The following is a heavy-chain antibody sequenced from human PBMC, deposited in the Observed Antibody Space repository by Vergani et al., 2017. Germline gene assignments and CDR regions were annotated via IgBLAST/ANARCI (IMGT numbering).Heavy chain of an antibody. D-gene: IGHD3-3*01. CDR2: IKSKTDGGTT. CDR3: TTDGVAYDFWSGYRIFDY. CDR1: GFTFSSYW. J-gene: IGHJ4*02. Sequence: EVQLVESGGGLVQPGGSLRLSCAASGFTFSSYWMSWVRQAPGKGLEWVGRIKSKTDGGTTDYAAPVKGRFTISRDDSKNTLYLQMNSLKTEDTAVYYCTTDGVAYDFWSGYRIFDYWGQGTLVTVSS. V-gene: IGHV3-15*01.